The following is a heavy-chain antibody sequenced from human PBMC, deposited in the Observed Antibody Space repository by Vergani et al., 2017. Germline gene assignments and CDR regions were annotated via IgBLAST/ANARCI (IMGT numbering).Heavy chain of an antibody. CDR1: GFTFSSYA. V-gene: IGHV3-23*01. Sequence: EVQLLESGGGLVQPGGSLRLSCAASGFTFSSYAMSWVRKAPGKGLEWVSAIIGSGGSTYYADSVKGRFTISRDNSKNTLYLQMNSLRAEDTAVYYCAKDVEIATIYYFDYWGQGTLLTVSS. J-gene: IGHJ4*02. D-gene: IGHD5-24*01. CDR3: AKDVEIATIYYFDY. CDR2: IIGSGGST.